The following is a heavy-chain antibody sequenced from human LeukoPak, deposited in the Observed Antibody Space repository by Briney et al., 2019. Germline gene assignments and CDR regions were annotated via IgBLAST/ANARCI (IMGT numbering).Heavy chain of an antibody. Sequence: GGSLRLSCAASGFTFSSYGMHWVRQAPGKGLEWVAVIWYDGSNKYYADSVEGRFTISRDNSKNTLYLQMNSLRAEDTAVYYCARGDSSGWYWLDYWGQGTLVTVSS. V-gene: IGHV3-33*01. CDR3: ARGDSSGWYWLDY. J-gene: IGHJ4*02. D-gene: IGHD6-19*01. CDR2: IWYDGSNK. CDR1: GFTFSSYG.